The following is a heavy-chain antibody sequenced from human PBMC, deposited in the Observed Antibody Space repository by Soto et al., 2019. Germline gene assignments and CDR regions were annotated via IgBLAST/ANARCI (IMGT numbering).Heavy chain of an antibody. CDR1: GGPFSSQA. CDR2: IIPLLGST. V-gene: IGHV1-69*01. CDR3: ARIDGPNYCYVIED. J-gene: IGHJ6*02. D-gene: IGHD2-15*01. Sequence: QVQVEQSGAEVKKPGSSLNVSCKTSGGPFSSQAFNWVRQARGHGLEWMGGIIPLLGSTTYAQTFQDRVTFIADESTSTVYMELRSLRSEDTAPYFCARIDGPNYCYVIEDGGRGITVSVSS.